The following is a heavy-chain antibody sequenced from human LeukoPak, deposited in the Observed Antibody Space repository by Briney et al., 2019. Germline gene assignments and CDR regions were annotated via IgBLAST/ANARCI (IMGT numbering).Heavy chain of an antibody. Sequence: GGSLRLSCAASEFTVNSNYMSWVRQAPGKGLEWVSIIYSDDTTYYVDSAKGRFTISRDNSKNTLHLQMNSLRVEDTAIYYCSYLLGYWGQGTLVTVSS. CDR1: EFTVNSNY. CDR3: SYLLGY. J-gene: IGHJ4*02. D-gene: IGHD2/OR15-2a*01. CDR2: IYSDDTT. V-gene: IGHV3-53*01.